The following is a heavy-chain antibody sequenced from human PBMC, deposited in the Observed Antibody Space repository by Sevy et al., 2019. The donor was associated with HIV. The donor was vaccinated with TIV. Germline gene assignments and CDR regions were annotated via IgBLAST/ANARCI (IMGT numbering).Heavy chain of an antibody. CDR3: TTGGRQFDY. CDR1: GFTFSNAW. Sequence: GGSLRLSCAASGFTFSNAWMTWVRQAPGKGLEWVGRIKGKPDGGKTDYAAPVKGRFTISRDDSKNTLYLQMNNLKTEDTAVYYCTTGGRQFDYWGQGTLVTVSS. V-gene: IGHV3-15*01. CDR2: IKGKPDGGKT. J-gene: IGHJ4*02.